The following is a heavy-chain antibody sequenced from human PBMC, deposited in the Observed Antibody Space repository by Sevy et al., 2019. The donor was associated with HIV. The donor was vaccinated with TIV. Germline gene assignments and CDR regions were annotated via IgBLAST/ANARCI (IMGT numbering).Heavy chain of an antibody. J-gene: IGHJ4*02. CDR3: ASPRATYYYDSSAYYGFDY. D-gene: IGHD3-22*01. Sequence: SETLSLTCTVSGYSISSGYYWGWIRQPPGKGLEWIGSIYHSGSTYYNPSLKSRVTISVDTSKNQFSLKLSSVTAADTAVYYCASPRATYYYDSSAYYGFDYWGQGTLVTVSS. V-gene: IGHV4-38-2*02. CDR2: IYHSGST. CDR1: GYSISSGYY.